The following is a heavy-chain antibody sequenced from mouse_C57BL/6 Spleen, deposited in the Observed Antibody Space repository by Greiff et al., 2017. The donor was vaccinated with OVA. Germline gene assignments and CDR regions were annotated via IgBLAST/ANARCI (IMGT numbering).Heavy chain of an antibody. CDR3: ARSTYYDGSSDY. J-gene: IGHJ2*01. CDR1: GYTFTSYW. Sequence: QVQLQQPGAELVKPGASVKLSCKASGYTFTSYWMHWVKQRPGQGLEWIGMIHPNSGSTNYNEKFKSKATLTVDKSSSTAYMQLSSLTSEDSAVYYCARSTYYDGSSDYWGQGTTLTVSS. D-gene: IGHD1-1*01. V-gene: IGHV1-64*01. CDR2: IHPNSGST.